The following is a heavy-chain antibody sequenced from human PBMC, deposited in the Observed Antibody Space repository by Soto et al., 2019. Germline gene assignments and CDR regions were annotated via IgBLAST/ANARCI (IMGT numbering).Heavy chain of an antibody. CDR1: GGSVSSGSYY. V-gene: IGHV4-61*01. D-gene: IGHD2-15*01. J-gene: IGHJ4*02. CDR3: ARSSSVVVAATEIDY. CDR2: IYYSGST. Sequence: PSETLSLTCTVSGGSVSSGSYYWSWIRQPPGKGLEWIGHIYYSGSTKYNPSLKSRVTISLDTSKNQFSLTLSSVTAADTAVYYCARSSSVVVAATEIDYWGQGTLVTVSS.